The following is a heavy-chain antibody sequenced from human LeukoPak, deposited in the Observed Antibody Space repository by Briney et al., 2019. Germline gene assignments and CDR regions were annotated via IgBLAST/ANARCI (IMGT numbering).Heavy chain of an antibody. J-gene: IGHJ4*02. CDR1: GGTFSSYA. CDR3: ARATVDYDSSGYYLTGFDY. CDR2: IIPIFGTA. D-gene: IGHD3-22*01. Sequence: SVKVSCKASGGTFSSYAISWVRQAPGQGLEWMGGIIPIFGTANYAQKFQGRVTITADKSTSTAYMELSSLRYEDTAVYYCARATVDYDSSGYYLTGFDYWGQGTLVTVSS. V-gene: IGHV1-69*06.